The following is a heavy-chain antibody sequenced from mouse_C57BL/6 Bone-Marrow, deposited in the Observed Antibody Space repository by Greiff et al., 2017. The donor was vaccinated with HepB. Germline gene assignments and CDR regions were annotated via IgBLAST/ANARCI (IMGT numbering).Heavy chain of an antibody. CDR2: IYPSDSET. CDR3: ARTQGDGRYFDV. V-gene: IGHV1-61*01. J-gene: IGHJ1*03. CDR1: GYTFTSYW. Sequence: QVQLQQPGAELVRPGSSVKLSCKASGYTFTSYWMDWVKQRPGQGLEWIGNIYPSDSETHYNQKFKDKATLTVDKSSSTAYMQLSSLTSEDSAVYYCARTQGDGRYFDVWGTGTTVTVSS.